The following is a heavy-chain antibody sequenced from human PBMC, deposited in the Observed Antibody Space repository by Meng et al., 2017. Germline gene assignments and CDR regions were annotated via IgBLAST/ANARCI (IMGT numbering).Heavy chain of an antibody. Sequence: GESLKISCKGSGYSFTSYWIGWVRQMPGKGLEWMGIIYPGDSDTRYSPSFQGQVTISADKSISTAYLQWSSLKASDTAMYYCARGVRYCSGGSCYSYNAFDIWDRGTMVTVSS. J-gene: IGHJ3*02. CDR1: GYSFTSYW. CDR2: IYPGDSDT. CDR3: ARGVRYCSGGSCYSYNAFDI. V-gene: IGHV5-51*01. D-gene: IGHD2-15*01.